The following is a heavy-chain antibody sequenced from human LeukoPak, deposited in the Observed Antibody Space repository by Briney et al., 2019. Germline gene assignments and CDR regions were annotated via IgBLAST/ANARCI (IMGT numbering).Heavy chain of an antibody. V-gene: IGHV1-46*01. J-gene: IGHJ4*02. CDR3: ARDQGRAADYVWGSYFDY. CDR1: RYSFTSYY. D-gene: IGHD3-16*01. CDR2: ISPSDGDT. Sequence: ASVRVSCKASRYSFTSYYIHWVRQAPGQGLEWMGVISPSDGDTLYAQMFKGRVTLTRDTSTSTVYMELSSLKSEDTAVYFCARDQGRAADYVWGSYFDYWGQGALVTVSS.